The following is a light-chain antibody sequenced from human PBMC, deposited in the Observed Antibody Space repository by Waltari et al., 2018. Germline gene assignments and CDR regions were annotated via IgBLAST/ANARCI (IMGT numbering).Light chain of an antibody. CDR2: KSS. CDR3: QQCHTFPKA. Sequence: DVQMTQTPSTLSASVGDRVTITCRASQRVSDWVAWYQQKQGKAPKLLITKSSYLEDGVPSRFSGSASATEFTFTIASLQADDFATYYCQQCHTFPKAFGQGTKVEV. J-gene: IGKJ1*01. CDR1: QRVSDW. V-gene: IGKV1-5*03.